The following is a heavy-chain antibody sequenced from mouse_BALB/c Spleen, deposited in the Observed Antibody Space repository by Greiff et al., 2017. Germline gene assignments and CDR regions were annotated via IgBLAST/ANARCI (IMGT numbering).Heavy chain of an antibody. CDR2: ISSGSSTI. D-gene: IGHD1-2*01. V-gene: IGHV5-17*02. J-gene: IGHJ4*01. Sequence: EVQGVESGGGLVQPGGSRKLSCAASGFTFSSFGMHWVRQAPEKGLEWVAYISSGSSTIYYADTVKGRFTISRDNPKNTLFLQMTSLRSEDTAMYYCARGFTTAFYAMDYWGQGTSVTVSS. CDR3: ARGFTTAFYAMDY. CDR1: GFTFSSFG.